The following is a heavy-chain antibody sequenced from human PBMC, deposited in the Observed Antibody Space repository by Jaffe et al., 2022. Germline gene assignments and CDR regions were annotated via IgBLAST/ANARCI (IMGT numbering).Heavy chain of an antibody. D-gene: IGHD3-10*01. Sequence: QVQLQESGPGLVKPSETLSLTCTVSGGSISSYYWSWIRQPPGKGLEWIGYIYYSGSTNYNPSLKSRVTISVDTSKNQFSLKLSSVTAADTAVYYCARGRDGYYYGSGSYPDWDYWGQGTLVTVSS. CDR2: IYYSGST. V-gene: IGHV4-59*01. J-gene: IGHJ4*02. CDR3: ARGRDGYYYGSGSYPDWDY. CDR1: GGSISSYY.